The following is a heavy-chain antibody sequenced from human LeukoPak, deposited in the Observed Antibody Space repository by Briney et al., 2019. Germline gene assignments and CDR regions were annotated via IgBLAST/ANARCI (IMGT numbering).Heavy chain of an antibody. CDR3: ARRYTYSPRDPHTGWFDP. V-gene: IGHV1-46*01. Sequence: ASVKVSCKASGYSFTSYYMHWVRQAPGQGLDWLGIINPSGGSTSYAQKFQGRVTMTRDTSTSTVYMELSSLRSEDTAVYYCARRYTYSPRDPHTGWFDPWGQGTLVTVSS. CDR2: INPSGGST. D-gene: IGHD6-13*01. CDR1: GYSFTSYY. J-gene: IGHJ5*02.